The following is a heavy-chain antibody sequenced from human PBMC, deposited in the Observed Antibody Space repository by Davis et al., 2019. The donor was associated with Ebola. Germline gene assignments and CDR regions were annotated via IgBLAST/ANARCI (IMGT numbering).Heavy chain of an antibody. CDR3: ARDRSNYAPDWSYYYGMDV. CDR1: GYTFTSYG. J-gene: IGHJ6*04. Sequence: ASVKVSCKASGYTFTSYGISWVRQAPGQGLEWMGWINVGNGDTNNSQKFQGRVTITRDRAASTAYMVLSNLRAEDTAVYYCARDRSNYAPDWSYYYGMDVWGKGTTVTVPS. V-gene: IGHV1-18*04. CDR2: INVGNGDT. D-gene: IGHD4-11*01.